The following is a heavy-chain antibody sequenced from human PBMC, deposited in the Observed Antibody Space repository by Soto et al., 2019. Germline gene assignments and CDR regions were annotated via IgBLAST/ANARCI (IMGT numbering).Heavy chain of an antibody. CDR2: ISYDGSNK. J-gene: IGHJ5*02. CDR1: GFTFSSYA. V-gene: IGHV3-30-3*01. Sequence: QVQLVESGGGVVQPGRSLRLSCAASGFTFSSYAMHWVRQAPGKGLEWVAVISYDGSNKYYADSVKGRFTISRDNSKNPLYLQMTSLRAEDTAVYYSACLATTYYYGSCSFRDWCDPWGQGTLVTVSS. D-gene: IGHD3-10*01. CDR3: ACLATTYYYGSCSFRDWCDP.